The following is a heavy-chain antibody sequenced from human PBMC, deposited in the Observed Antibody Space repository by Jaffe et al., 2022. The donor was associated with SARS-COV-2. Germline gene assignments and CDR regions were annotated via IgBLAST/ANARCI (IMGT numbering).Heavy chain of an antibody. D-gene: IGHD2-21*01. CDR2: ISYDGSNK. CDR3: AKDGSYVVVAKLGPPDY. J-gene: IGHJ4*02. CDR1: GFTFSSYG. Sequence: QVQLVESGGGVVQPGRSLRLSCAASGFTFSSYGMHWVRQAPGKGLEWVAVISYDGSNKYYADSVKGRFTISRDNSKNTLYLQMNSLRAEDTAVYYCAKDGSYVVVAKLGPPDYWGQGTLVTVSS. V-gene: IGHV3-30*18.